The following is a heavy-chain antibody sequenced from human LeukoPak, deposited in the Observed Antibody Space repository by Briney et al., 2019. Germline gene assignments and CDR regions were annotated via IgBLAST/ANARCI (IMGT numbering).Heavy chain of an antibody. CDR1: GGSFSGYY. J-gene: IGHJ5*02. CDR2: INHSGST. D-gene: IGHD3-10*01. Sequence: SETLSLTCAVYGGSFSGYYWSWIRQPPGKGLEWIGEINHSGSTNYNPSPKSRVTISVDTSKNQFSLKLSSVTAADTAVYYCARHRKVTMVRGVKGDWFDPWGQGTLVTVSS. CDR3: ARHRKVTMVRGVKGDWFDP. V-gene: IGHV4-34*01.